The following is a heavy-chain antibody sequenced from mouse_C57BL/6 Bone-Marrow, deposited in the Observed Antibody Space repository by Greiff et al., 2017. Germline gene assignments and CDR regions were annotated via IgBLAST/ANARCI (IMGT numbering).Heavy chain of an antibody. J-gene: IGHJ3*01. D-gene: IGHD2-2*01. CDR3: AVTGCWFAY. CDR1: GYAFSSSW. V-gene: IGHV1-82*01. CDR2: IYPGDGDT. Sequence: QVQLQQSGPELVKPGASVKISCKASGYAFSSSWLNWVKQRPGTGLEWIGRIYPGDGDTNYNGKFKGNATLTADKSSSTAYMQLSSLTSEDSAVYFCAVTGCWFAYWGQGTLVTVSA.